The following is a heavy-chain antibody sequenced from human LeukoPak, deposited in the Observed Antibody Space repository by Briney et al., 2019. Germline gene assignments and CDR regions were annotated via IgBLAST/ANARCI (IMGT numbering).Heavy chain of an antibody. CDR1: GGSIRSYY. CDR3: ARGSIAAAVISRSTPLDY. V-gene: IGHV4-59*01. Sequence: PSETLSLTCTVSGGSIRSYYWSWIRQPPGKGLEWITYIYYSGSTNYNPSLKSRVTISVDTSKNQFSLKLSSVTAADTAVYYCARGSIAAAVISRSTPLDYWGQGTLVTVSS. D-gene: IGHD6-13*01. J-gene: IGHJ4*02. CDR2: IYYSGST.